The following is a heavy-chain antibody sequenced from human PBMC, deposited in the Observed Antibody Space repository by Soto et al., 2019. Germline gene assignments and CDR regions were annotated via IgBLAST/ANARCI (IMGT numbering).Heavy chain of an antibody. CDR2: IYPGDSDT. J-gene: IGHJ4*02. CDR3: ARRLSTGWFFDF. V-gene: IGHV5-51*01. D-gene: IGHD6-19*01. Sequence: GESLKISCKGSGYSFTSYWIGWVRQMPGKGLEWMGIIYPGDSDTRYSPSFQGQVAFSADKSISTAYLQWSGLKASDTAIYYCARRLSTGWFFDFWGQGXLVTVSS. CDR1: GYSFTSYW.